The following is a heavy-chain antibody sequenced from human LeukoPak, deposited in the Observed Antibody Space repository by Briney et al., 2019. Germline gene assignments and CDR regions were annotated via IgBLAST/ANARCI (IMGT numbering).Heavy chain of an antibody. CDR1: GFIFSPYA. Sequence: GGSLRLSCAASGFIFSPYAMSWVRQAPGKGLEWVAGIAGGDDRFYADSVKGRFSISRDNSKNTVYLQMNSLRAADTAVYYCARGRIAVALYYGMDVWGHGTTVTVFS. V-gene: IGHV3-23*01. D-gene: IGHD6-19*01. CDR3: ARGRIAVALYYGMDV. CDR2: IAGGDDR. J-gene: IGHJ6*02.